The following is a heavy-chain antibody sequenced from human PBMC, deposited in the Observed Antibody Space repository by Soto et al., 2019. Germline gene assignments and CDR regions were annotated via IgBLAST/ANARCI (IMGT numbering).Heavy chain of an antibody. CDR3: ARGGTDWATIGSLDY. CDR2: IHASGASP. V-gene: IGHV1-46*01. CDR1: GYNFTNYY. J-gene: IGHJ4*02. D-gene: IGHD3-16*01. Sequence: SVKVSCKASGYNFTNYYMPWVRQATAQGLEWMGVIHASGASPTYAQKFTGRVTMARDTATSTVYGELSSLTSEDTAVYYFARGGTDWATIGSLDYWGQGTMVTVSS.